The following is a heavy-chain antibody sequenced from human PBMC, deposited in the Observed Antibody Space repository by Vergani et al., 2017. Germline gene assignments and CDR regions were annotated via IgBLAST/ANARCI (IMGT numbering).Heavy chain of an antibody. CDR1: GYTFTSYA. CDR3: ARDMDIVVVVATNPLAQLDY. CDR2: INAGNGNT. Sequence: QVQLVQSGAEVKKPGASVKVSCKASGYTFTSYAMHWVRQAPGQRLEWMGWINAGNGNTKYSQKFQGRVTITRDTSASTAYMELSSLRSEDTAVYYFARDMDIVVVVATNPLAQLDYWGQGTLVTVSS. V-gene: IGHV1-3*01. D-gene: IGHD2-15*01. J-gene: IGHJ4*02.